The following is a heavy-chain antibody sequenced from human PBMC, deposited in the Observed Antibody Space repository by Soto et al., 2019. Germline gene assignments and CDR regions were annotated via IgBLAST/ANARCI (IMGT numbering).Heavy chain of an antibody. D-gene: IGHD3-9*01. CDR3: ASSPPLLRYFDWFHY. Sequence: ASVKVSCKASGYTFTSYCMHWVRQAPGQGLEWMGIINPSGGSTSYAQKFQGRVTMTRDTSTSTVYMELSSLRSEDTAVYYCASSPPLLRYFDWFHYWGQGTLVTVSS. V-gene: IGHV1-46*03. J-gene: IGHJ5*01. CDR2: INPSGGST. CDR1: GYTFTSYC.